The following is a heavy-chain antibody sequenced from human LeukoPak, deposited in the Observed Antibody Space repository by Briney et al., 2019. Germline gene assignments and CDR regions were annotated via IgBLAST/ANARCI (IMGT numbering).Heavy chain of an antibody. CDR3: ARSSFYDFWSGYPAATDY. CDR1: GYTFTSYG. J-gene: IGHJ4*02. D-gene: IGHD3-3*01. CDR2: ISAYNGNT. Sequence: SVKVSCKASGYTFTSYGISWVRQAPGQGLEWMGWISAYNGNTNYAQKLQGRVTMTTDTSTSTAYMELRSLRSDDTAVYYCARSSFYDFWSGYPAATDYWGQGTLVTVSS. V-gene: IGHV1-18*01.